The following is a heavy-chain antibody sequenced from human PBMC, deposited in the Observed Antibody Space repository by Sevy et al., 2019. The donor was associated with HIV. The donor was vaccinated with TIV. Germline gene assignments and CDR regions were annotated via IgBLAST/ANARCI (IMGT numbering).Heavy chain of an antibody. V-gene: IGHV1-2*06. D-gene: IGHD2-15*01. CDR1: GYTFTGYY. CDR2: INPNSGGT. J-gene: IGHJ5*02. Sequence: ASVKVSCKASGYTFTGYYMHWVRQAPGQGLEWMGRINPNSGGTNYTQKFQGRVTMTRDTSVSTAYMEQSRLRSDVTAVYYGAREFWAPGYGSGGRCLGWFDPWGQGTLVTVSS. CDR3: AREFWAPGYGSGGRCLGWFDP.